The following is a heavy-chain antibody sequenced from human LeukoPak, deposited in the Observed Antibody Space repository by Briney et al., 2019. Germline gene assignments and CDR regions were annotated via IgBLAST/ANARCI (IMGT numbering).Heavy chain of an antibody. Sequence: GGSLRLSCAASGFTFSSYGMHWVRQAPGKGLEWVAGISYDGSNKYYADSVKGRFTISRDDSKNALYLQMNSLRAEDTAVYYCAKDEDHDYGDYYFDSWGQGTLVTVSS. CDR1: GFTFSSYG. CDR2: ISYDGSNK. J-gene: IGHJ4*02. CDR3: AKDEDHDYGDYYFDS. D-gene: IGHD4-17*01. V-gene: IGHV3-30*18.